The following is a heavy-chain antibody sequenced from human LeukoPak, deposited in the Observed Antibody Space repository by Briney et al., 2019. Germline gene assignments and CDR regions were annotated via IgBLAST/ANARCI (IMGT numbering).Heavy chain of an antibody. Sequence: SGPTLVNPTPTLTLTCTFSGFSLSTSGMCVSWIRQPPGKALEWLARIDWDDAKYYSTSLKTRLTISKDTSKNQVVLTMTNMDPVDTATYYCARIRRSSWDEYYFDYWGQGTLVTVSS. V-gene: IGHV2-70*11. D-gene: IGHD6-13*01. CDR3: ARIRRSSWDEYYFDY. CDR1: GFSLSTSGMC. CDR2: IDWDDAK. J-gene: IGHJ4*02.